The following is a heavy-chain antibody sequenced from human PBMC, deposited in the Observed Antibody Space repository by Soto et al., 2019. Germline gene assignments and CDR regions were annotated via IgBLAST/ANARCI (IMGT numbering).Heavy chain of an antibody. CDR3: ATGPSPLKLKYSSSRMWYYGMDV. D-gene: IGHD6-13*01. Sequence: ASVKLSCKDSGYTNTDISMHWVRQAPKKGLEWMGGFDPEDGETIYAQKFQGRVTMTEDTSTDTAYMELSSLRSEDTAVYYCATGPSPLKLKYSSSRMWYYGMDVWGQGTTVTVSS. CDR2: FDPEDGET. CDR1: GYTNTDIS. J-gene: IGHJ6*02. V-gene: IGHV1-24*01.